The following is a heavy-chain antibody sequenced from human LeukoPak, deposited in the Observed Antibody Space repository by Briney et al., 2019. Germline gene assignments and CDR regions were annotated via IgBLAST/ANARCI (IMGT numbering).Heavy chain of an antibody. D-gene: IGHD3-10*01. J-gene: IGHJ4*02. Sequence: GGSLRLSCAASGFTFSSYAMSWVRQAPGKGLEWVSAISGTGGSTYYADSVKGRFTISRDNSKNTLYLQMNSLRAEDTAVYYCAKETRNYYGSGSYSAFDYWGQGTLVTVSS. CDR2: ISGTGGST. CDR3: AKETRNYYGSGSYSAFDY. CDR1: GFTFSSYA. V-gene: IGHV3-23*01.